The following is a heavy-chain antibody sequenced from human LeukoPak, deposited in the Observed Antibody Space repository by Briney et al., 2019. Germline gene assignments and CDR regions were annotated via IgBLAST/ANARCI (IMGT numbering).Heavy chain of an antibody. Sequence: GGSLRLSCAASGFTFSGSAMHWVRQASGKGLEWVGRIRSKANSYVTTYAASVRGRFTVSRDDPKNTAYLQMNSLKTEDTAVYYCTCTPWDTNGFDYWGQGTLVTVSS. CDR2: IRSKANSYVT. J-gene: IGHJ4*02. CDR3: TCTPWDTNGFDY. D-gene: IGHD2-8*01. V-gene: IGHV3-73*01. CDR1: GFTFSGSA.